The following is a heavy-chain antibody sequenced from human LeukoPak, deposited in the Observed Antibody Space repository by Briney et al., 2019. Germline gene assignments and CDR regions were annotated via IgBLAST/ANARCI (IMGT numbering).Heavy chain of an antibody. CDR2: ISSSSSYI. D-gene: IGHD2-21*01. Sequence: GGSLRLSCAASGFTFSSYAMSWVRQAPGKGLEWVSSISSSSSYIYYADSVKGRFTISRDNAKNSLYLQMNSLRAEDTAVYYCANFDVVDFDYWGQGTLVTVSS. CDR3: ANFDVVDFDY. CDR1: GFTFSSYA. J-gene: IGHJ4*02. V-gene: IGHV3-21*01.